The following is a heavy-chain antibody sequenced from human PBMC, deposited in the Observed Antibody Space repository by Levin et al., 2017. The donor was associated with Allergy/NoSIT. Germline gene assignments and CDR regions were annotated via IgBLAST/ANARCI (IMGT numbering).Heavy chain of an antibody. Sequence: SETLSLTCTVSGGSISSSSYYWGWIRQPPGKGLEWIGSIYYSGSTYYNPSLKSRVTISVDTSKNQFSLKLSSVTAADTAVYYCASDTETFYYFDYWGQGTLVTVSS. CDR3: ASDTETFYYFDY. V-gene: IGHV4-39*01. CDR1: GGSISSSSYY. J-gene: IGHJ4*02. D-gene: IGHD1-14*01. CDR2: IYYSGST.